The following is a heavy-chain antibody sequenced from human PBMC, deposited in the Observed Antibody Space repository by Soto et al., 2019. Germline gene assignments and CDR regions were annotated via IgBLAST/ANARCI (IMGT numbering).Heavy chain of an antibody. D-gene: IGHD3-3*01. V-gene: IGHV3-11*01. CDR1: GFTFSDYY. J-gene: IGHJ4*02. Sequence: GGSLRLSCAASGFTFSDYYMSWIRQAPGKGLEWVSYISSSGSTIYYADSVKGRFTISRDNSKNTLYLQMNSLRAEDTAVYYCARDEEFWSGVDYWGQGTLVTVSS. CDR3: ARDEEFWSGVDY. CDR2: ISSSGSTI.